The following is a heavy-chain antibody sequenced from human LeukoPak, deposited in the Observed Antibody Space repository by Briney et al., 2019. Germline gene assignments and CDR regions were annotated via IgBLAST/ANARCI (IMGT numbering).Heavy chain of an antibody. D-gene: IGHD2-15*01. V-gene: IGHV3-23*01. J-gene: IGHJ4*02. CDR2: ISGSGGST. CDR1: GFTFSSYA. CDR3: ANGWSPDY. Sequence: GGSLGLSCAASGFTFSSYAMSWVRQAPGKGLEWVSGISGSGGSTYYADSVKGRFTIFRDNSKNTLYLQMNSLRAEDTAVYHCANGWSPDYWGRGTLVTVSS.